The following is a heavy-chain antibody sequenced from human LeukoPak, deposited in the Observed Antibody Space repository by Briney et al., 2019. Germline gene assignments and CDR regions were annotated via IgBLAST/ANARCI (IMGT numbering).Heavy chain of an antibody. J-gene: IGHJ3*02. CDR1: GFTFSSYS. V-gene: IGHV3-21*01. CDR3: AKSGSGDAFEI. D-gene: IGHD2-15*01. Sequence: PGGSRRLSCAASGFTFSSYSMNWVRQAPGKGLEWVSSISSSSSYIYYADSVKGRFTISRDNAKNSLYLQMNSLRAEDTAVYYCAKSGSGDAFEIWGQGTMVAVSS. CDR2: ISSSSSYI.